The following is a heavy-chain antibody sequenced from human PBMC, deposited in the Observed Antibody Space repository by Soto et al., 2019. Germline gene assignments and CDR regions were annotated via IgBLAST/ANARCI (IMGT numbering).Heavy chain of an antibody. CDR3: ARDEYCTNGVCQEYYYYGMDV. Sequence: ASVKVSCKASGYTFTSYYMHWVRQAPGQGLEWMGIINPSGGSTSYAQKFQGRVTMTRDTSTSTVYMELSSLRSDDTAVYYCARDEYCTNGVCQEYYYYGMDVWGQGTTVTVSS. J-gene: IGHJ6*02. V-gene: IGHV1-46*01. D-gene: IGHD2-8*01. CDR2: INPSGGST. CDR1: GYTFTSYY.